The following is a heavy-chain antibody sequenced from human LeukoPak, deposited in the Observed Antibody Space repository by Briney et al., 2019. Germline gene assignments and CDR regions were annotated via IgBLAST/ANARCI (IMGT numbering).Heavy chain of an antibody. D-gene: IGHD3-3*01. J-gene: IGHJ4*02. CDR2: SNHSGST. CDR3: ARRKLRFLIPEYLDY. Sequence: PSETLSLTCAFYGGSFSGYYWSWIRQPAGKGLEGIGESNHSGSTNYNPSLKSRGTISVDTSKNQYSQKLSSVAAADTAVYYCARRKLRFLIPEYLDYWGQGTLVTVSS. V-gene: IGHV4-34*01. CDR1: GGSFSGYY.